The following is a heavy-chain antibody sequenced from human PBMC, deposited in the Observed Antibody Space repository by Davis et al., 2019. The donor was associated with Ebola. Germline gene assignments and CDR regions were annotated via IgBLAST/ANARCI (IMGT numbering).Heavy chain of an antibody. V-gene: IGHV3-7*03. CDR3: ARVRGWLQLLWYFDL. Sequence: GGSLRLSCAASGFTFSTYYITWVRQAPGKGLEWVATIPHVGSEKYYVDSVKGRFTISRDNAKNSLYLQMNSLRAEDTAVYYCARVRGWLQLLWYFDLWGRGTLVTVSS. CDR1: GFTFSTYY. D-gene: IGHD5-24*01. J-gene: IGHJ2*01. CDR2: IPHVGSEK.